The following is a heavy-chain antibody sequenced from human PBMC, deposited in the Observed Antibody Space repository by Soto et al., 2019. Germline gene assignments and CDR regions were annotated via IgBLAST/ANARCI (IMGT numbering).Heavy chain of an antibody. Sequence: QSGWSLRLSCAVSGFTFTDHAMTWVRQAPGKGLEWVSTSSNNGDRTFYADSVKGRFTVSTDRTNNTLYLQMNSLRADDTAVYFCARPPLYSNGGYFDSWGQGTLVTVSS. CDR3: ARPPLYSNGGYFDS. CDR1: GFTFTDHA. D-gene: IGHD6-19*01. V-gene: IGHV3-23*01. J-gene: IGHJ4*02. CDR2: SSNNGDRT.